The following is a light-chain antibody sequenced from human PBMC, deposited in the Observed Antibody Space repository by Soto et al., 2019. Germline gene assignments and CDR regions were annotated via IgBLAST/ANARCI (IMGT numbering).Light chain of an antibody. Sequence: QSVLTQPASVSGSPGQSITISCSGTYNLVSWYQQHPGKAPKLMIFEVNKRPSGVSYRFSGSKSGNTASLTISALQAEDEADYFCCSYAGSYTYVFGTGTQLTVL. CDR2: EVN. V-gene: IGLV2-23*02. J-gene: IGLJ1*01. CDR1: YNL. CDR3: CSYAGSYTYV.